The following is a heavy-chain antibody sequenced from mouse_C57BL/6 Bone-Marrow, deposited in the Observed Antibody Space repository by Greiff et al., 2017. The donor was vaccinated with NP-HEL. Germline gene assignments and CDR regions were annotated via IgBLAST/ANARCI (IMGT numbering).Heavy chain of an antibody. CDR1: GYTFTSYW. Sequence: QVQLQQPGAELVRPGTSVKLSCKASGYTFTSYWMHWVKQRPGQGLEWIGGIDPSDSYTNYNQKFKGKATLTVDTSSSTAYLQLSSLTSEDSAVYYCARSPYYYGSSHWYFDVWGTGTTVTVSS. J-gene: IGHJ1*03. CDR2: IDPSDSYT. D-gene: IGHD1-1*01. V-gene: IGHV1-59*01. CDR3: ARSPYYYGSSHWYFDV.